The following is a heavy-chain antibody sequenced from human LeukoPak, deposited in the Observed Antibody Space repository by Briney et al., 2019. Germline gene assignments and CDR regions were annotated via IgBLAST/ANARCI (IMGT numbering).Heavy chain of an antibody. J-gene: IGHJ4*02. Sequence: GGSLRLSCAASVFTFTNYLMDWVRQAPGKGLEWVSNINQGGSEKYYVDSVKGRFTISRDSAKNSLYLQLNNLRADDTALYYCSRSLDYWGQGTLVTVSS. V-gene: IGHV3-7*03. CDR3: SRSLDY. CDR1: VFTFTNYL. CDR2: INQGGSEK.